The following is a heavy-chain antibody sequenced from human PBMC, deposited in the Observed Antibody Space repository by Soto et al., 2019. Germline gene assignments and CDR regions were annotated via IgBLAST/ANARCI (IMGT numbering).Heavy chain of an antibody. CDR1: SGSISSSNW. V-gene: IGHV4-4*02. D-gene: IGHD3-10*01. J-gene: IGHJ6*03. CDR2: IYHSGST. Sequence: SETLSLTCAVSSGSISSSNWWSWVRQPPGKGLEWIGEIYHSGSTNYNPSLKSRVTISVDTSKNQFSLKLSSVTAADTAVYYCARLTMVRGVIVRVYYMDVWGKGTTVTVSS. CDR3: ARLTMVRGVIVRVYYMDV.